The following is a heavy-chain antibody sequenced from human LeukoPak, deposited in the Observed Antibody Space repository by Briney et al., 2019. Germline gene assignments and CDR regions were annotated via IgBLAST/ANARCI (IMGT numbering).Heavy chain of an antibody. CDR2: ISSSSSTI. J-gene: IGHJ3*02. Sequence: PGGSLRLSCAASGFTFSSYSMNWVRQAPGKGLEWVSYISSSSSTIYYADSVKGRFTISRDNAKNSLYLQMNSLRAEDTAVYYCAFLEWLLDAFDIRGQGTMVTVSS. V-gene: IGHV3-48*01. D-gene: IGHD3-3*01. CDR1: GFTFSSYS. CDR3: AFLEWLLDAFDI.